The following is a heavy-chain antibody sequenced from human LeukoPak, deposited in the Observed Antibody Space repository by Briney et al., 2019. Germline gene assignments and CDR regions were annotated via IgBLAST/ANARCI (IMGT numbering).Heavy chain of an antibody. CDR1: GFTFSSYG. CDR2: IWYDGSNK. CDR3: ARDLSYDSSGTGPFP. Sequence: PGRSLRLSCAASGFTFSSYGMHWVRQAPGKGLEWVAVIWYDGSNKYYADSVKGRFTISRDNSKNTLYLQMNSLRAEDTAVYYCARDLSYDSSGTGPFPWGQGTLVTVSS. D-gene: IGHD3-22*01. V-gene: IGHV3-33*01. J-gene: IGHJ5*02.